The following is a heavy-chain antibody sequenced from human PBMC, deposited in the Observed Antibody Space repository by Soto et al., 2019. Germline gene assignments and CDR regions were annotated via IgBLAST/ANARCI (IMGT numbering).Heavy chain of an antibody. J-gene: IGHJ4*02. Sequence: PSETLSLPCTVSGGSISSGDYYWSWIRQPPGKGLEWIGYIYYSGSTYYNPSLKSRVTISVDTSKNQLSLKLSSVTAADTAVYYCATRDYYDSSGYYYFDYWGQGTLVTVSS. CDR3: ATRDYYDSSGYYYFDY. CDR2: IYYSGST. D-gene: IGHD3-22*01. V-gene: IGHV4-30-4*01. CDR1: GGSISSGDYY.